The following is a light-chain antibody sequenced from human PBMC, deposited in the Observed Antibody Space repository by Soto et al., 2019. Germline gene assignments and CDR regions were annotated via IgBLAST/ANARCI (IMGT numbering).Light chain of an antibody. CDR1: SSDIGGYNS. CDR3: SSSAGIYHYLV. Sequence: QSVLTQPPSASGSPGQSVTISCTGISSDIGGYNSVSWYQQHPGKAPRLMIYEVNKRPSGVPDRFSGSKSGYTASLTVSGLQTEDEAFYYCSSSAGIYHYLVFGGGTKLTVL. CDR2: EVN. J-gene: IGLJ3*02. V-gene: IGLV2-8*01.